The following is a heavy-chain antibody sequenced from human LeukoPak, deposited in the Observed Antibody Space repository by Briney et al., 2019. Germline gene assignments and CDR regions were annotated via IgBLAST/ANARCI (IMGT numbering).Heavy chain of an antibody. D-gene: IGHD3-10*01. Sequence: PGGSLRLSCAASGFTFSSYWMHWVRQAPGKGLVWVSRINSDGSSTSYADSVKGRFTISRDNAKNTPYLQMNSLRAEDTAVYYCARDGPLWKGTYYMDVWGKGTTVTISS. J-gene: IGHJ6*03. CDR2: INSDGSST. CDR3: ARDGPLWKGTYYMDV. CDR1: GFTFSSYW. V-gene: IGHV3-74*01.